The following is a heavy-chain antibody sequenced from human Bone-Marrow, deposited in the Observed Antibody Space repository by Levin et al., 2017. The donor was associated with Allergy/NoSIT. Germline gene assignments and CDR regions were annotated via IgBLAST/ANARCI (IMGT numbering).Heavy chain of an antibody. J-gene: IGHJ2*01. CDR1: GFTFSTYA. V-gene: IGHV3-64*01. D-gene: IGHD4-17*01. CDR3: AREIYGDYGGGSWYFDR. Sequence: GGSLRLSCAASGFTFSTYAMHWVRQAPGKGLEYVSAINSNGDNKFYANSVKGRFSISRDNSKSTVYLQMGSLRAEDMAMYYCAREIYGDYGGGSWYFDRWGRGSLVTVSS. CDR2: INSNGDNK.